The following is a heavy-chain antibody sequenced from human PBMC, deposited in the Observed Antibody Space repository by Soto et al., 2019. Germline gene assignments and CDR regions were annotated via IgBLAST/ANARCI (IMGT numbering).Heavy chain of an antibody. CDR3: AIGKVSLIAVAGTDFDY. V-gene: IGHV4-34*01. J-gene: IGHJ4*02. Sequence: QVQLQQWGAGLLKPSETLSLTCAVYGGSFSGYYWSWIRQPPGKGLEWIGEINHSGSTNYNPSLKSRVTISVDTSKNQFSLKLSSVTAADTAVYYCAIGKVSLIAVAGTDFDYWGQGTLVTVSS. D-gene: IGHD6-19*01. CDR2: INHSGST. CDR1: GGSFSGYY.